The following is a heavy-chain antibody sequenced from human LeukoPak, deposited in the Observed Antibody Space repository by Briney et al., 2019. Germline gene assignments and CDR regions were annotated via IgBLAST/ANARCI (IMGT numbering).Heavy chain of an antibody. Sequence: SETLSLTCTVSGGSISSYYWSWIRQPAGKGLEWIGRIYTSGSTNYNPSLKSRVTMSVDTSKNQFSLKLSSVTAADTAVYYCARDLTTHGRPYYYDSSGYYYPGDNWFDPWGQGTLVTVSS. CDR3: ARDLTTHGRPYYYDSSGYYYPGDNWFDP. CDR1: GGSISSYY. V-gene: IGHV4-4*07. D-gene: IGHD3-22*01. J-gene: IGHJ5*02. CDR2: IYTSGST.